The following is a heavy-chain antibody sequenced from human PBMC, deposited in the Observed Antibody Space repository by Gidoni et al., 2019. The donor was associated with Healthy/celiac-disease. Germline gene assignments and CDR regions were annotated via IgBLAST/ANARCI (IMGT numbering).Heavy chain of an antibody. CDR1: GFTFSSYS. Sequence: EVQLVESGGGLVKPGGSLRLSCAASGFTFSSYSMNWVRQAPGKGLEWVSSISSSSSYIYYADSVKGRFTISRDNAKNSLYLQMNSLRAEDTAVYYCASRGGQQLLPSDYWGQGTLVTVSS. D-gene: IGHD2-15*01. CDR2: ISSSSSYI. CDR3: ASRGGQQLLPSDY. V-gene: IGHV3-21*01. J-gene: IGHJ4*02.